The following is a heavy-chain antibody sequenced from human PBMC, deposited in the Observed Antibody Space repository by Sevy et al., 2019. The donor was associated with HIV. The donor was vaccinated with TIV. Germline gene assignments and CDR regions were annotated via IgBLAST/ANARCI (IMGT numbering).Heavy chain of an antibody. CDR1: GGSTTDYY. CDR3: ARIKCYDVWSGHSHGMDV. CDR2: IYSSGST. Sequence: SETLSLTCTVSGGSTTDYYWTWIRKPPGKGLEWIGYIYSSGSTNYNPSLKSRVTISLDTSRNRFSLNLSSVTAADTAVYYCARIKCYDVWSGHSHGMDVWGQGTTVTVSS. V-gene: IGHV4-59*01. D-gene: IGHD3-3*01. J-gene: IGHJ6*02.